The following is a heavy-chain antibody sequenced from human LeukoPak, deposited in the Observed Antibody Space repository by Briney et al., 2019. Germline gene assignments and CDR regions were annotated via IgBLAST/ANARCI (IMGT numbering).Heavy chain of an antibody. J-gene: IGHJ4*02. CDR2: ISYDGSNK. V-gene: IGHV3-30*04. CDR1: GFSFNTYT. Sequence: GGSLRLSCAASGFSFNTYTMNWARQAPGKGLEWVAVISYDGSNKYYADSVKGRFTISRDNSKNTLYLQMNSLRAEDTAVYYCARGVRMSEDIVVVVAASKDYWGQGTLVTVSS. CDR3: ARGVRMSEDIVVVVAASKDY. D-gene: IGHD2-15*01.